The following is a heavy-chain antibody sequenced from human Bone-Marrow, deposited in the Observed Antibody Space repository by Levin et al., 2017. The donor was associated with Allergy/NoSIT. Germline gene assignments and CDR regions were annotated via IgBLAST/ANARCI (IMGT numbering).Heavy chain of an antibody. CDR1: GFSLSTSGVG. CDR2: IYWSDNK. J-gene: IGHJ5*02. CDR3: ARRYCTSTTCYSQYHWFDP. V-gene: IGHV2-5*01. D-gene: IGHD2-2*02. Sequence: SGPTLVKPTQTLTLTCTFSGFSLSTSGVGVGWIRQAPGQALEWLALIYWSDNKRYSPSLESRLTITKDTSKNQVVLTMTNMDPVDTGTYYCARRYCTSTTCYSQYHWFDPWGQGTLVTVSS.